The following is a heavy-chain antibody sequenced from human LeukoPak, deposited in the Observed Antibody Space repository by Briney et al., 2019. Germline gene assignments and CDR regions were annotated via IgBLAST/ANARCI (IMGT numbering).Heavy chain of an antibody. V-gene: IGHV3-53*01. D-gene: IGHD3-3*01. J-gene: IGHJ6*02. Sequence: PGGSLRLSCAASGFTVSSNYMSWVRQAPGKGLEWVSVIYSGGSTYYADSVKGRFTISRDNSKNTLYLQMNSLRAEDTAVYYCARGLRFLEWEDYYYGTDVWGQGTTVTVSS. CDR3: ARGLRFLEWEDYYYGTDV. CDR2: IYSGGST. CDR1: GFTVSSNY.